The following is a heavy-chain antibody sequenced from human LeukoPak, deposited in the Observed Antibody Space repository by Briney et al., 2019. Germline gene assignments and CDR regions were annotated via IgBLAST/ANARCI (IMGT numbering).Heavy chain of an antibody. CDR3: ARDPSGSSGLYFDY. Sequence: SETLSLTCTVSGGSISSYYWSWIRQPPGKGLEWIGYIYYSGSTNYNPSLKSRGTISVDTSKNQFSLKLSSVTAADTAVYYCARDPSGSSGLYFDYWGQGTLVTVSS. D-gene: IGHD1-26*01. V-gene: IGHV4-59*01. CDR2: IYYSGST. J-gene: IGHJ4*02. CDR1: GGSISSYY.